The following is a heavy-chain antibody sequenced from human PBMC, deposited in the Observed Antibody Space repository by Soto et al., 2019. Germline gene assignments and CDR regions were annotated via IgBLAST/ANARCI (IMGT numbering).Heavy chain of an antibody. CDR2: MNPNSANT. Sequence: QVQLVQSGAEVQRPGASVKVSCRASGYAFGDYDISWVRQAPGQGLEWMGWMNPNSANTGYAQKFQGRVSMTREMAISTADMELSRLRPEDTTIYYCARMATYGTLKWFDPWGQGALVTVSS. J-gene: IGHJ5*02. CDR1: GYAFGDYD. CDR3: ARMATYGTLKWFDP. D-gene: IGHD1-1*01. V-gene: IGHV1-8*01.